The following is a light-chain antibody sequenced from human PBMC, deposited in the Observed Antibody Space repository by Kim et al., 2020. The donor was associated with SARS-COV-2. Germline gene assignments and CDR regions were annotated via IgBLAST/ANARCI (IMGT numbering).Light chain of an antibody. CDR2: AAS. V-gene: IGKV1-8*01. Sequence: AIRMTQSPSSLSTSTGDRVTITCRASQGITSYLAWYQQKPGKAPNLLIYAASTLQSGVPSRFSGSGSGTDFTLTISCLQSEDFATYYCQQYYSYPYTFGQGTKLEI. J-gene: IGKJ2*01. CDR3: QQYYSYPYT. CDR1: QGITSY.